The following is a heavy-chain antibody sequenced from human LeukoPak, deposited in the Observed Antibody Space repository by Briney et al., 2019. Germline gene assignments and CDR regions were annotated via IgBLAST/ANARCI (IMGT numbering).Heavy chain of an antibody. D-gene: IGHD6-6*01. V-gene: IGHV3-21*01. J-gene: IGHJ5*02. CDR2: ISSGSSYI. CDR1: GFTFSSFS. Sequence: GGSVRLSCAASGFTFSSFSMNWVRQAPGKGLEWVSSISSGSSYIYYADSVKGRFTISRDNAKNSLYLQMNSLRAEDTAVYYCARPPFEYSSSSGWFDPWGQGTLVTVSS. CDR3: ARPPFEYSSSSGWFDP.